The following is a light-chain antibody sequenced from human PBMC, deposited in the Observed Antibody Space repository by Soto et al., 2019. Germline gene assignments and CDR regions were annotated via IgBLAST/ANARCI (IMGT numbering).Light chain of an antibody. J-gene: IGKJ1*01. CDR1: QSVSSSY. Sequence: EIVLTQSPGTLSLSPGERATLSCRASQSVSSSYLAWYQQKPGQAHRLLIYGASSRATGIPDRFGDSGSGTDFTLTIIRLEPEDFAVYYCQQYGSSLWTFGQGPKVEIK. CDR3: QQYGSSLWT. V-gene: IGKV3-20*01. CDR2: GAS.